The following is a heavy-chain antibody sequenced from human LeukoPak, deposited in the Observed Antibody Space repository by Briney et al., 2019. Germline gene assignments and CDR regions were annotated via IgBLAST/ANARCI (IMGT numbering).Heavy chain of an antibody. Sequence: GALRLSCAASGFTFSSYAMHWVRQAPGKGLEWVAVISYDGSNKYYADSVKGRFTISRDNSGNTLNLQMNSLRAEDTAVHYCAKGGSSWYPDYWGQGTLVTVSS. CDR2: ISYDGSNK. V-gene: IGHV3-30-3*01. J-gene: IGHJ4*02. CDR3: AKGGSSWYPDY. D-gene: IGHD6-13*01. CDR1: GFTFSSYA.